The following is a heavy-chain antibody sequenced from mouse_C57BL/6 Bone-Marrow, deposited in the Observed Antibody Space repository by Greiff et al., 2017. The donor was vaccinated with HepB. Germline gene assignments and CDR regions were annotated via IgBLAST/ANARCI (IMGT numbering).Heavy chain of an antibody. CDR2: ISSGGSYT. J-gene: IGHJ4*01. CDR3: AIDYDDAMDY. V-gene: IGHV5-6*01. CDR1: GFTFSSYG. D-gene: IGHD2-4*01. Sequence: DVQLVESGGDLVKPGGSLKLSCAASGFTFSSYGMSWVRQTPDKRLEWVATISSGGSYTYYPDSVKGRFTISRDNAKNTLYLQMSSLKSEDTAMYYCAIDYDDAMDYWGQGTSVTVSS.